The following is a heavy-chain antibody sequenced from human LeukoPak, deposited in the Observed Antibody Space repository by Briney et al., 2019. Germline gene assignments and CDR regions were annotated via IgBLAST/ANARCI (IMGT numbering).Heavy chain of an antibody. Sequence: GGSLRLSCAASGFTFSSYAMNWVRQAPGKGLGWVSAISGSGGSTYYADSVKGRFTISRDNSKNTLYLQMSSLGAEDTAVYYCAQGRGYIYGTDFDYWGQGTLVTVSS. D-gene: IGHD5-18*01. CDR1: GFTFSSYA. V-gene: IGHV3-23*01. J-gene: IGHJ4*02. CDR3: AQGRGYIYGTDFDY. CDR2: ISGSGGST.